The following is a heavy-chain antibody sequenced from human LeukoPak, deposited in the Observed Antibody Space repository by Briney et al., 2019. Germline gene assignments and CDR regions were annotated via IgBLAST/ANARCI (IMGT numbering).Heavy chain of an antibody. V-gene: IGHV3-7*01. CDR3: ARDYNFDY. J-gene: IGHJ4*02. CDR2: IKPDGSEK. Sequence: GGSLRLSCAASGFTLSNYWMSWVRQAPGKGLEWVANIKPDGSEKYYVDSVKGRFTISRDNAKNSLYLQMNSLRAEDTAVYYCARDYNFDYWGQGTLVTVSS. CDR1: GFTLSNYW.